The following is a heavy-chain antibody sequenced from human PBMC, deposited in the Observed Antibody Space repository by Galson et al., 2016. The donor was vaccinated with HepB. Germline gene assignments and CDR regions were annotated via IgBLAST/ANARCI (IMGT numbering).Heavy chain of an antibody. CDR3: ARSESHPITILLIH. J-gene: IGHJ4*02. D-gene: IGHD2-21*01. Sequence: SETLSLTCTVSGGPMNNYFWSWVRQSPGKGLEWTGYIFYSGTTYSETTNDNPSLKSRVTMSVDASKNQFSLKLISLTAADTAVYYCARSESHPITILLIHWGQGTLVTVSS. CDR1: GGPMNNYF. V-gene: IGHV4-59*01. CDR2: IFYSGTT.